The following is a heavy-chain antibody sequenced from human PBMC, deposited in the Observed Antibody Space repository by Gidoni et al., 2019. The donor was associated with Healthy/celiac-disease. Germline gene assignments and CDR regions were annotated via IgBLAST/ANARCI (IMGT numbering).Heavy chain of an antibody. D-gene: IGHD3-3*01. CDR3: ASQFTTIFGGWAGAFDI. V-gene: IGHV4-31*03. CDR2: IYSSGST. Sequence: QVQLQESGPGLVKPSQTLSLTCTVSGGSISSGGYYWSWIRQHPGKGLEWIGYIYSSGSTYYNPSLKSRVTISVDTSKNQFSLKLSSVTAADTAVYYCASQFTTIFGGWAGAFDIWGQGTMVTVSS. J-gene: IGHJ3*02. CDR1: GGSISSGGYY.